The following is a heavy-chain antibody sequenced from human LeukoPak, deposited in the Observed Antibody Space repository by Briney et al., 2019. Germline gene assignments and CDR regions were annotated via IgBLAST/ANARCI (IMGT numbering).Heavy chain of an antibody. CDR2: IKGDGSEK. J-gene: IGHJ3*02. CDR1: GFTFSNYW. CDR3: ARDVNRGVFDI. Sequence: GGSLRLSCEASGFTFSNYWMSWVRQAPGKGLEWVANIKGDGSEKDSLDSVKGRFTISRDNPKNSVYLQMSRLRAEDTAVYYCARDVNRGVFDIWGQGTMVTVSS. V-gene: IGHV3-7*03.